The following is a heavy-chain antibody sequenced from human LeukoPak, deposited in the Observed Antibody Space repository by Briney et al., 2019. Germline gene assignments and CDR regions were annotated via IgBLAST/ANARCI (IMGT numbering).Heavy chain of an antibody. J-gene: IGHJ4*02. CDR3: ARDQIYGATFDY. D-gene: IGHD4-17*01. CDR1: GFTFSDYS. V-gene: IGHV3-30*04. CDR2: ISDDGRNK. Sequence: GRSLRLSCAASGFTFSDYSMHWVRQAPGKGLEWVTLISDDGRNKNYAGSVKGRFTISRDDSRNTLYLQMISLRVEDTAVYYCARDQIYGATFDYWGQGTLVTVSS.